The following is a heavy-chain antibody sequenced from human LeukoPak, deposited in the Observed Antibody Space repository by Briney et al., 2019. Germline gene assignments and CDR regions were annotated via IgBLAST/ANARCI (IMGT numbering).Heavy chain of an antibody. CDR2: IYYSGST. D-gene: IGHD4-17*01. CDR3: ARTYGDYIRNDYFDY. Sequence: PSETLSLTCAVYGGSFSGYYWSWIRQPPGKGLEWIGSIYYSGSTYYNPSLKSRVTISVDTSKNQFSLKLSSVTAADTAVYYCARTYGDYIRNDYFDYWGQGTLVTVSS. J-gene: IGHJ4*02. CDR1: GGSFSGYY. V-gene: IGHV4-34*01.